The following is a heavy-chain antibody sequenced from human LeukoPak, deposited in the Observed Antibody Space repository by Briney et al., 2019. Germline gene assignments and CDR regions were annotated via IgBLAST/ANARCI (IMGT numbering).Heavy chain of an antibody. CDR2: INPSGGST. D-gene: IGHD4-17*01. CDR1: GYTFTNYY. Sequence: ASVKVSCKASGYTFTNYYIHWVRQAPGQGLECMGIINPSGGSTSYAQKFQGRVTMTRDMSTSTVYMELSSLRSEDTAVYYCARGIHTVSYYYYPYIDVWGKGTTVTISS. V-gene: IGHV1-46*01. CDR3: ARGIHTVSYYYYPYIDV. J-gene: IGHJ6*03.